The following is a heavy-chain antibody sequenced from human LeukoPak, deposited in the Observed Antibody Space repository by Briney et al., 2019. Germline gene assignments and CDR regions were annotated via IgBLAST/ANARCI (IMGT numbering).Heavy chain of an antibody. CDR2: IKEEGSEK. Sequence: PGGSLRLSCAASGFTFSTYWMSWVRQAPGKGLEWVANIKEEGSEKYYGDSVKGRFTISRDDAKNSLYLEMNSLRVEDTAMYYCARDSSGYQWGQGTLVTVSS. J-gene: IGHJ4*02. V-gene: IGHV3-7*01. CDR3: ARDSSGYQ. CDR1: GFTFSTYW. D-gene: IGHD3-22*01.